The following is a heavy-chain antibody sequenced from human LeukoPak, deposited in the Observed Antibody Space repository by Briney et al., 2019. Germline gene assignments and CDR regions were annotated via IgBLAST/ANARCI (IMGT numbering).Heavy chain of an antibody. D-gene: IGHD5-24*01. CDR1: GFTFSSYT. J-gene: IGHJ4*02. CDR2: ISSSSNYI. CDR3: AKERDGYNDIDY. Sequence: PGGSLRLSCAASGFTFSSYTMNWVRQAPGKGLEWVSSISSSSNYIYYVDSLKGRFTISRDNAKNSLYLQMNSLRAEDTAVYYCAKERDGYNDIDYWGQGTLVTVSS. V-gene: IGHV3-21*01.